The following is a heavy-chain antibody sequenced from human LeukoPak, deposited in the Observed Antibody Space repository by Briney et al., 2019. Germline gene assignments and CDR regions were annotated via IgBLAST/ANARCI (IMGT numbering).Heavy chain of an antibody. CDR2: ILYDGSNK. CDR3: AKHTVLGAFDI. J-gene: IGHJ3*02. V-gene: IGHV3-30*02. CDR1: GFTFSTFG. Sequence: GGSLRLSCAASGFTFSTFGMHWVRQAPGKGLEWVAFILYDGSNKYYADSVKGRFTISRDNSKNTPYLQVNSLRPEDTAVYYCAKHTVLGAFDIWGQGTMVTISS.